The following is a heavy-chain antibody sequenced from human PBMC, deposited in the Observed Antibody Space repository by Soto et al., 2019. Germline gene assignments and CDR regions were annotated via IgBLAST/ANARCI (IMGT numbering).Heavy chain of an antibody. CDR2: IIPIFGTA. CDR3: ARAGPVAGNHAFDI. J-gene: IGHJ3*02. CDR1: GVSFSSYA. Sequence: SVKVSCKASGVSFSSYAISWVRQAPVQGLEWMGGIIPIFGTATYAQKFQGRVTIIADKSTSTAYMELSSLRSEDTAVYYCARAGPVAGNHAFDIWGQGTLVTVSS. D-gene: IGHD6-19*01. V-gene: IGHV1-69*06.